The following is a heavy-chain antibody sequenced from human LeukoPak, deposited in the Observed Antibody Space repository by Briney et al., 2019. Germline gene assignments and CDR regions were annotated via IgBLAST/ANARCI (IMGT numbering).Heavy chain of an antibody. J-gene: IGHJ4*02. D-gene: IGHD5-12*01. CDR3: ARERGFSGYALGY. CDR1: GFTFNDYA. V-gene: IGHV3-30*03. CDR2: ITFDGNAM. Sequence: GGSLRLSCATSGFTFNDYAFHWVRQAPGKGLEWVALITFDGNAMYYLDSVKGRFTFSRDSSKNTLFLQMNSLRREDTGVYYCARERGFSGYALGYWGQGTLVTVSS.